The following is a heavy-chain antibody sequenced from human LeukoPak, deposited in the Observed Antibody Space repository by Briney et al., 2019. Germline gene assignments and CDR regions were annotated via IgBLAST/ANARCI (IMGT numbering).Heavy chain of an antibody. J-gene: IGHJ4*02. D-gene: IGHD2-15*01. CDR1: GFTFSSYV. V-gene: IGHV3-33*01. CDR2: IYYDGSNK. Sequence: GRSLRLSCAASGFTFSSYVMHWVRQAPGKGLEWVAVIYYDGSNKYYADSVKGRFTISRDNSKNTLYLQMDSLRAEDTAVYYCSRDQGGAGWEYFDYWGQGTLVTVSS. CDR3: SRDQGGAGWEYFDY.